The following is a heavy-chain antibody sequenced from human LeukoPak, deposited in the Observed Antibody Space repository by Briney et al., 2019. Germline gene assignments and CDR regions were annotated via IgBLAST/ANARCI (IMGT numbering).Heavy chain of an antibody. CDR3: ARGKTYSDY. Sequence: GGSLRLSCVASGFTFSNYWMNWVRQAPGKGLEWVANIKEDGSEQYYVDSVKGRLTISRDNAKKLLSLQITSLRAEDTAVYYCARGKTYSDYWGQGTLATVSS. D-gene: IGHD2-21*01. V-gene: IGHV3-7*01. CDR2: IKEDGSEQ. J-gene: IGHJ4*02. CDR1: GFTFSNYW.